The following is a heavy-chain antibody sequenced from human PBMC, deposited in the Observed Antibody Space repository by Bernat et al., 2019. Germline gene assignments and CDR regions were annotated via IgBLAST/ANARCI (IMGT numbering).Heavy chain of an antibody. J-gene: IGHJ4*01. CDR2: ITGSGTNT. D-gene: IGHD6-19*01. Sequence: EVQLLESGGGLVQPGGSLRLSCAASGFTFSSYAMNWVRQAPGKGLEWVSAITGSGTNTFYADSVQGRFTISRDNSKNTLYLQLNSLRAEDTAVYYCAKGKGSGWYCSDCWGHGTLVTVSS. CDR1: GFTFSSYA. CDR3: AKGKGSGWYCSDC. V-gene: IGHV3-23*01.